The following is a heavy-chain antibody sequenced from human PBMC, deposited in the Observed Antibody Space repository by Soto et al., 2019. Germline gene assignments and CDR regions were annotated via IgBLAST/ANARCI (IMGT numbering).Heavy chain of an antibody. Sequence: QVQLVESGGGVVQPGRSLRLSCAASGFTFSSYGMHWVRQAPGKGLEWVAVISYDGSNKYYADSVKGRFTISRDNSKNTLYLQMNSLRAEDTAVYYCEKERLVHAFDIWGQGTMVTVSS. CDR2: ISYDGSNK. D-gene: IGHD6-19*01. CDR1: GFTFSSYG. V-gene: IGHV3-30*18. J-gene: IGHJ3*02. CDR3: EKERLVHAFDI.